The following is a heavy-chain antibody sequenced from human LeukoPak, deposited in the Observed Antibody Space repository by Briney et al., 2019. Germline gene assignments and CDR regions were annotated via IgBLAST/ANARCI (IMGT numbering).Heavy chain of an antibody. V-gene: IGHV4-34*01. CDR2: INHSGSA. Sequence: SETLSLTCAVYGRSFSGYYWSWIRQPPGKGLEWIGEINHSGSANYNPSLKSRVTISLDTSKNQFSLKLSSVTAADTAVYYCARGKGTYYYDSSGYYRYWGQGTLVTVSS. J-gene: IGHJ4*02. D-gene: IGHD3-22*01. CDR1: GRSFSGYY. CDR3: ARGKGTYYYDSSGYYRY.